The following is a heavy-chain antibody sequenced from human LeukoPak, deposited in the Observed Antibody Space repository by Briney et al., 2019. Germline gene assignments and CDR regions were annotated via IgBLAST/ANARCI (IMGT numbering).Heavy chain of an antibody. J-gene: IGHJ6*02. CDR2: IISSSSYT. CDR1: GFTFSDYY. D-gene: IGHD6-6*01. V-gene: IGHV3-11*06. Sequence: GGSLRLSCAASGFTFSDYYMSWIRQAPGKGVEWVSYIISSSSYTNYADSVKGRFTISRDNAKNSLYLQMNSLRAEDTAVYYCARDLRYSSSSQTSYGMDVWGQGTTVTVSS. CDR3: ARDLRYSSSSQTSYGMDV.